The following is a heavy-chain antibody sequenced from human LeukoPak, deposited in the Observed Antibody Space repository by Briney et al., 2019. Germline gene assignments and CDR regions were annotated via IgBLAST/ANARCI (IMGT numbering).Heavy chain of an antibody. CDR2: INHSGST. CDR3: ARDDWGDGCKY. D-gene: IGHD5-24*01. Sequence: SETLSLTCAVYGGSFSGYYWSWIRQPPGKGLEWIGEINHSGSTNYNPSLKSRVTTSVDTSENQFSLKLSSVTAADTAVYYCARDDWGDGCKYWGQGTLVTVSS. V-gene: IGHV4-34*01. CDR1: GGSFSGYY. J-gene: IGHJ4*02.